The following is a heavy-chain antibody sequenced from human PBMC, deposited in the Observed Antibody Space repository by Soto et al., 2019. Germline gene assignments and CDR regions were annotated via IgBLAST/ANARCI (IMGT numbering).Heavy chain of an antibody. V-gene: IGHV4-4*07. CDR2: IYTTGST. CDR3: ARAKGGSSLAFDV. J-gene: IGHJ3*01. Sequence: QVQLQESGPGLVKPSETLSLTCTVSGSFSGYYWSWIRQPAGKGLEWIGRIYTTGSTNYTPSLKSRVTMSVDTSKNQFSLKLKSLTAADTAVYYCARAKGGSSLAFDVWGQGTMVTVSS. CDR1: GSFSGYY. D-gene: IGHD1-26*01.